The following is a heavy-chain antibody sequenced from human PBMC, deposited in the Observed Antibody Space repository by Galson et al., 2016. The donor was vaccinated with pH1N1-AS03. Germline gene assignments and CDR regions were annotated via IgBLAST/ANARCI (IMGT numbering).Heavy chain of an antibody. Sequence: SVKVSCKASGGDFRSFAINWMRQAPGQGLEWMGGIIPSLSTPVYAQQFQGRVSITADDSTYTVFMEVNRLTSEGTAVYYCARFDGNFDVWRGRFYYGMDVWGQGTTVKVSS. J-gene: IGHJ6*02. CDR2: IIPSLSTP. CDR1: GGDFRSFA. CDR3: ARFDGNFDVWRGRFYYGMDV. V-gene: IGHV1-69*13. D-gene: IGHD3-3*01.